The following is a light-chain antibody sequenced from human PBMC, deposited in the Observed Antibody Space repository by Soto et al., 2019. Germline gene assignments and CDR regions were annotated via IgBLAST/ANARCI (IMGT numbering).Light chain of an antibody. CDR1: SGHSSYA. CDR2: LNSDGSH. CDR3: QTWGTGIDVV. V-gene: IGLV4-69*01. J-gene: IGLJ2*01. Sequence: QSVLTQSPSASASLGASVKLTCTLSSGHSSYAIAWHQQQPEKGPRYLMKLNSDGSHSKGDGIPDRFSGSSSGAERYLTTSSLQSEDEADYYCQTWGTGIDVVFGGGTTLTAL.